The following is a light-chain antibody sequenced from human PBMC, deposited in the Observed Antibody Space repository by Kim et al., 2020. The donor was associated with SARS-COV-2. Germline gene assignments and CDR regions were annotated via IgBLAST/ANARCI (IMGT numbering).Light chain of an antibody. CDR3: NSRDSSGNHLV. Sequence: SSELTQDSAVSVALGQTVSITCQGDSLRSYYAIWYQQKPGQAPVLVIYGKNNRPSGIPDRCSGSSSGSMASFTTTGAQAEDEADYYCNSRDSSGNHLVFGGGTQLTVL. CDR1: SLRSYY. V-gene: IGLV3-19*01. CDR2: GKN. J-gene: IGLJ3*02.